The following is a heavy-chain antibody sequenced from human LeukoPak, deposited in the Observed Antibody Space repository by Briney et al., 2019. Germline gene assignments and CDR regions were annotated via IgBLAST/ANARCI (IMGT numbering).Heavy chain of an antibody. D-gene: IGHD3-22*01. CDR3: ANINYESNGYHYVDY. Sequence: GESLKICCNGSGYRFASSWIGWVRQMRAKGLQLMGISDPGDSDTTYRPSFQGQVTISVDKSISTAYLPWDSLKASDSAMYSCANINYESNGYHYVDYWGQGTLVTVSS. CDR2: SDPGDSDT. V-gene: IGHV5-51*01. CDR1: GYRFASSW. J-gene: IGHJ4*02.